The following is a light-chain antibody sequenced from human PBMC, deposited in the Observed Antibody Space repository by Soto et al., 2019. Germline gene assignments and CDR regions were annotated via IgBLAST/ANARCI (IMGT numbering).Light chain of an antibody. CDR3: CSYAGSYTYV. V-gene: IGLV2-11*01. J-gene: IGLJ1*01. CDR2: EVS. Sequence: QSALTQARSVSGSPGQSVTISCTGTSSDVGGYNYVSLYQQHPGKAPKLMIYEVSKRPSGVPDRFSGSKSGNTASLTISGLQADDEADYYCCSYAGSYTYVFGTGTKVTVL. CDR1: SSDVGGYNY.